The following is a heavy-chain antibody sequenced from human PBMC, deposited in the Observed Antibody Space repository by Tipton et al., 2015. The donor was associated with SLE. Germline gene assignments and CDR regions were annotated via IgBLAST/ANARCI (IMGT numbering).Heavy chain of an antibody. CDR3: ARGRKAFYDFRSSI. J-gene: IGHJ4*02. D-gene: IGHD3-3*01. Sequence: SLRLSCAASGFTFGSCAFHWVRQAPGKGLEWVAVIPYDETNKYYADSVKGRFTITRDNSKNTLYLQMNSLSTEDSAVYYCARGRKAFYDFRSSIWGRGTLVIVSS. CDR1: GFTFGSCA. V-gene: IGHV3-30-3*01. CDR2: IPYDETNK.